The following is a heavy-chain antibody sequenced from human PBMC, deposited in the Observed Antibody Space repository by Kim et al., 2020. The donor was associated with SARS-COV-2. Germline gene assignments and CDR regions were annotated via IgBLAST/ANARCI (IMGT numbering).Heavy chain of an antibody. J-gene: IGHJ4*02. CDR3: AKAVGEGRIYFDH. V-gene: IGHV3-23*01. Sequence: SHEDSGKGRFRITSDNSRNTRYLQLNNMRAEDTAVYYCAKAVGEGRIYFDHWGQGTPVTVSS. D-gene: IGHD3-10*01.